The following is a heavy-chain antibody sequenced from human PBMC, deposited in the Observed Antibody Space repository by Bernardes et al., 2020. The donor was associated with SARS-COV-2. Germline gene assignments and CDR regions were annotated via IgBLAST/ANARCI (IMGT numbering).Heavy chain of an antibody. CDR2: RLCTGWT. CDR1: GGFMTSASDH. Sequence: SEPLSLTCGVSGGFMTSASDHWAWRLQPPGEGLEWIGSRLCTGWTYYNPPFKSRVTISADTSKNEFSLKLNSVTAADAAVYFCARLKVLRHLDWSMSWLEYYFDFWGQGTLVTVSS. CDR3: ARLKVLRHLDWSMSWLEYYFDF. J-gene: IGHJ4*02. V-gene: IGHV4-39*01. D-gene: IGHD3-9*01.